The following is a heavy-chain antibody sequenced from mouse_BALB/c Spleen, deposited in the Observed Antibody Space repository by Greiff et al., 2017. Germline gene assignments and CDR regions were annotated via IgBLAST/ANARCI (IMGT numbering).Heavy chain of an antibody. CDR1: GYTFTDYN. J-gene: IGHJ3*01. D-gene: IGHD2-1*01. V-gene: IGHV1S29*02. CDR3: AREDGNYFFAY. CDR2: IYPYNGGT. Sequence: EVQLQQSGPELVKPGASVKISCKASGYTFTDYNMHWVKQSHGKSLEWIGYIYPYNGGTGYNQKFKSKATLTVDNSSSTAYMELRSLTSEDSAVYYCAREDGNYFFAYWGQGTLVTVSA.